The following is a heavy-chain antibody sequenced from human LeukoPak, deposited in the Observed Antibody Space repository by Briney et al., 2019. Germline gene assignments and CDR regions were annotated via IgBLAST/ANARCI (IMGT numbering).Heavy chain of an antibody. CDR3: ARVPGDDYYFDY. J-gene: IGHJ4*02. V-gene: IGHV1-2*02. CDR2: ISPNSGGT. D-gene: IGHD7-27*01. Sequence: ASVKVSCKASGYTFTGYYMHWVRQAPGQGLEWMGWISPNSGGTNYAQKFQGRVTMTRDTSISTAYMELSRLRSDDTAVYYCARVPGDDYYFDYWGQGTLVTVSS. CDR1: GYTFTGYY.